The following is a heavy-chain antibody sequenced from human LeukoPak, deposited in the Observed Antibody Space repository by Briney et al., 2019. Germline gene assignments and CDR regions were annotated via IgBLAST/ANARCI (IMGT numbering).Heavy chain of an antibody. Sequence: ASVKVSCKASGCTFTSYYIHWVRQAPGQGLEWMGIINPSGGSTSYAQKFQGRVTMTRDTSASTAYMELSSLRSEDMAVYYCARDRGLQPSYYFDYWGQGTLVTVSS. CDR3: ARDRGLQPSYYFDY. V-gene: IGHV1-46*01. CDR2: INPSGGST. J-gene: IGHJ4*02. CDR1: GCTFTSYY. D-gene: IGHD1-1*01.